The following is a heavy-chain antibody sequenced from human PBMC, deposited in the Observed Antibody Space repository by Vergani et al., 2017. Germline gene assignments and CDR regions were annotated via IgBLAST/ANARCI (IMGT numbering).Heavy chain of an antibody. CDR2: ISGSGGST. CDR1: GFTFSSYA. CDR3: AKTTYYDFTYYFDY. J-gene: IGHJ4*02. D-gene: IGHD3-3*01. V-gene: IGHV3-23*01. Sequence: EVQLLESGGGLVQPGGSLRLSCAASGFTFSSYAMSWVRQAPGKGLEWVSSISGSGGSTYYADTVKGRFTISRDNSKNTLYLQMNSLRAEDAAVYYCAKTTYYDFTYYFDYWGQGTLVTVSS.